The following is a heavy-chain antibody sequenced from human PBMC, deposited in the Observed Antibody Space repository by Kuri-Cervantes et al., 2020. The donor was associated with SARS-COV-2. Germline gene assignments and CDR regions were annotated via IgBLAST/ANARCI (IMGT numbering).Heavy chain of an antibody. CDR2: IIPILDIA. D-gene: IGHD6-19*01. CDR1: GGTFSSYA. CDR3: ARELYDSGWSQKRYYYYRKDV. V-gene: IGHV1-69*04. Sequence: SVKVSCKTSGGTFSSYAISWVRQAPGQGPEWSGRIIPILDIANSATGFQDRVTITADTSTNTVYMELSSLRSGDTAVYYCARELYDSGWSQKRYYYYRKDVCGQAITTVSS. J-gene: IGHJ6*02.